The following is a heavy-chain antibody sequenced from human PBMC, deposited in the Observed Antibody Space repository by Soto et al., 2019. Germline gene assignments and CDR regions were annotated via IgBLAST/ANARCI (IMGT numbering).Heavy chain of an antibody. CDR2: TFYSGST. Sequence: SETLSLTCTVSGDSISNYYWSWIRQPPGKGLEWIGYTFYSGSTNYSPSLKSRVTISVDTSKIQFSLKLSSVTAADTAVYYCARTNYNYIWGSYPSQNFYYMDVWGKGTTVTVS. J-gene: IGHJ6*03. D-gene: IGHD3-16*02. CDR1: GDSISNYY. CDR3: ARTNYNYIWGSYPSQNFYYMDV. V-gene: IGHV4-59*01.